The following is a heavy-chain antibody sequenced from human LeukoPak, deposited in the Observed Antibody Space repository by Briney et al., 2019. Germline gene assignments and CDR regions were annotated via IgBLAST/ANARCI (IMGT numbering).Heavy chain of an antibody. Sequence: SETLSLTCAVYGGSFSGYYWSWIRQPPGKGLEWIGEINHSGSTNYNPSLKSRVTISVDTSKNQFSLKLSSVTAADTAVYYCARGRHSMVRGVIAEDYWGQGTLVTVSS. CDR1: GGSFSGYY. CDR3: ARGRHSMVRGVIAEDY. V-gene: IGHV4-34*01. D-gene: IGHD3-10*01. CDR2: INHSGST. J-gene: IGHJ4*02.